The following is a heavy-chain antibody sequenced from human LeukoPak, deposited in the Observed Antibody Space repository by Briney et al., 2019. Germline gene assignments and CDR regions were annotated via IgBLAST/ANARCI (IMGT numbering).Heavy chain of an antibody. CDR1: GGSISSGGYS. Sequence: SQTLSLTCAVSGGSISSGGYSWSWIRQPPGKGLEWIGYIYHSGSTYYNPSLKSRVTISVDRSKNQFSLKLSFVTAADTAVYYCASFLRGYSDYWGQGTLVTASS. D-gene: IGHD5-18*01. CDR2: IYHSGST. J-gene: IGHJ4*02. V-gene: IGHV4-30-2*01. CDR3: ASFLRGYSDY.